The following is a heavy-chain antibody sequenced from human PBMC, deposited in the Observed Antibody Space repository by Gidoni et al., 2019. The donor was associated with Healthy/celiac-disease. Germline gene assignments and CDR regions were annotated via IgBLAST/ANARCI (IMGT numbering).Heavy chain of an antibody. Sequence: HVQLVESGGGVVQTGRSLRLTCAASGFTFSSYDMHWARPAPGKGLEWVADIWYDGSNNYYPDSVKGRFTISSDNSKNTLYLQMNSLSAEDTAVYYCARDHSIYCSGGRCYFDYWGQGTLVTVSS. D-gene: IGHD2-15*01. CDR2: IWYDGSNN. J-gene: IGHJ4*02. V-gene: IGHV3-33*01. CDR3: ARDHSIYCSGGRCYFDY. CDR1: GFTFSSYD.